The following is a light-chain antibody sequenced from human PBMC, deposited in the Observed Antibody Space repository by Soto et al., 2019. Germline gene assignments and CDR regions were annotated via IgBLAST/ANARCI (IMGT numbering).Light chain of an antibody. V-gene: IGKV1-12*01. CDR3: QQANTFPIT. CDR1: QDILSW. CDR2: ASS. Sequence: DIQMTQSPSSVSASVGDTVTITCRASQDILSWLAWYQQKPGEAPRLLIYASSNLQSGVPSRFSGSRSGTDFTLTICSLQPEDFATYYCQQANTFPITFGPGTRLDIK. J-gene: IGKJ3*01.